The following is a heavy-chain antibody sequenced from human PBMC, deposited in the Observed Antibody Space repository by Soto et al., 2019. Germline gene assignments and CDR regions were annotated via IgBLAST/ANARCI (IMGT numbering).Heavy chain of an antibody. Sequence: SETLSRSCAVYGGSFSCYYWSCIRQPPGEVMELIGEINHSGSTNYNPSLKSRVTISVDTSKNQFYLKLSSVTAADTAVYYCAKGDYYDSSGDNYWSQGNMVTVSS. CDR3: AKGDYYDSSGDNY. V-gene: IGHV4-34*01. CDR1: GGSFSCYY. CDR2: INHSGST. D-gene: IGHD3-22*01. J-gene: IGHJ4*02.